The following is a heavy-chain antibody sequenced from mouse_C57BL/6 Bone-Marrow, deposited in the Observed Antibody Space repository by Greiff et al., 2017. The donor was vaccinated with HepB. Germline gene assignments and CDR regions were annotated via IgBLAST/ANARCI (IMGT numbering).Heavy chain of an antibody. CDR3: ARRDYYGSSWYFDV. J-gene: IGHJ1*03. V-gene: IGHV5-17*01. CDR2: ISSGSSTI. CDR1: GFTFSDYG. Sequence: EVKLVESGGGLVKPGGSLKLSCAASGFTFSDYGMHWVRQAPEKGLEWVAYISSGSSTIYYADTVKGRFTISRVNAKNTLFLQMTSLRSEDTAMYYCARRDYYGSSWYFDVWGTGTTVTVSS. D-gene: IGHD1-1*01.